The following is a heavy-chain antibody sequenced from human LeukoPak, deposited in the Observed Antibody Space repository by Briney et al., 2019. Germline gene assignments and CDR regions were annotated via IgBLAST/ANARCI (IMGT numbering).Heavy chain of an antibody. CDR1: GFTFSSYW. D-gene: IGHD3-10*01. V-gene: IGHV3-7*04. CDR2: INQDGSEK. CDR3: ARDRRITIM. J-gene: IGHJ4*02. Sequence: WGSLRLSCAASGFTFSSYWMTWVRQAPGKGLEGVANINQDGSEKYYVDSVTGRFTIARDNAKNSLYLQMNSLRAEDTAVYYCARDRRITIMGGQGTLVTVSS.